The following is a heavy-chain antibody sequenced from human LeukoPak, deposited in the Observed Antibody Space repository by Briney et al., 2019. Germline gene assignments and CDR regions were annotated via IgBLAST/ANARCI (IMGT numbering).Heavy chain of an antibody. CDR2: INTNTGDP. J-gene: IGHJ4*01. D-gene: IGHD5-24*01. CDR1: GYTFTNYA. V-gene: IGHV7-4-1*02. CDR3: ARPNLDGYNVPDFFDC. Sequence: ASVKVSCKASGYTFTNYAMNWVRQAPGQGLEWMGWINTNTGDPTYAQGFTGRFVFSLDTSVSTAYLQISNLKAEDTAVYYCARPNLDGYNVPDFFDCWGQGTLVTISS.